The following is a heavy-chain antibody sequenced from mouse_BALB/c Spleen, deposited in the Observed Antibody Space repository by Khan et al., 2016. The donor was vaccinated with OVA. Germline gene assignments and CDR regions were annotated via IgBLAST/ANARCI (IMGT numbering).Heavy chain of an antibody. D-gene: IGHD1-1*02. CDR2: ISNRGTTT. V-gene: IGHV5-12*02. Sequence: EVELVESGGGLVQPGGSLKLSCATSGFTFSDYYMYWVRQTPEKRLEWVAYISNRGTTTYYPDTLRGRFTISRDNAQNPLYLQMGRLKAEDTAIYLCAREGNNGGLAYWGQGTLVTVSA. J-gene: IGHJ3*01. CDR3: AREGNNGGLAY. CDR1: GFTFSDYY.